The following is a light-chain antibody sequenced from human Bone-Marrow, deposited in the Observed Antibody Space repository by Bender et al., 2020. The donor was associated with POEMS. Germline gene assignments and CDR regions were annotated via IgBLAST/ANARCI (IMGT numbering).Light chain of an antibody. J-gene: IGLJ2*01. CDR1: SSDVGGFNF. CDR3: SSYSSSSTPVV. V-gene: IGLV2-14*01. Sequence: QSALTQPASVSGSPGQSITISCTGTSSDVGGFNFLSWYQHHPGRAPRLLIYEVDVRPSGISNRFSGSKSGNTASLTISGLQAEDEAAYFCSSYSSSSTPVVFGGGTQVTVL. CDR2: EVD.